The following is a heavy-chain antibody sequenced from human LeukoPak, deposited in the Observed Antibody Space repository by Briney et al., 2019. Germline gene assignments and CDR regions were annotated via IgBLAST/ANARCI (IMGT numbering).Heavy chain of an antibody. CDR3: ARDRIAVAGSSGKGVDY. D-gene: IGHD6-19*01. V-gene: IGHV1-18*01. CDR2: ISAYNGNK. Sequence: GASGTVSFTAAVYTFTIYGISWVGRAPGQGREGRGWISAYNGNKNYAQKLQGRVTMTTATSTSTAYMDLRSLRSDDTAVYYCARDRIAVAGSSGKGVDYWGQGILVTVSS. CDR1: VYTFTIYG. J-gene: IGHJ4*02.